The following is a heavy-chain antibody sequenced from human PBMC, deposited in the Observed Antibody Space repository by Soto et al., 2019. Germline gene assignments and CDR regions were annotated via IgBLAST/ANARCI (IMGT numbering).Heavy chain of an antibody. CDR1: GHTLSEFS. Sequence: QVQLVQSGAEVKKPGASVKVSCKVSGHTLSEFSMHWVRQAPGKGLAWLGGFDPEEGDMVYAQKFQGRINMTEDTSTDTAYREVSSLRSDDTALYYCATRNLALELRGWFFDLWGRGTLVTVSS. V-gene: IGHV1-24*01. J-gene: IGHJ2*01. CDR2: FDPEEGDM. D-gene: IGHD1-7*01. CDR3: ATRNLALELRGWFFDL.